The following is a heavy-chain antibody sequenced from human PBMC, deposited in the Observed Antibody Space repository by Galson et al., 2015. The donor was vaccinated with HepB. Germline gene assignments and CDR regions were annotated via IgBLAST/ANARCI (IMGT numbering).Heavy chain of an antibody. CDR3: AKAYYDFWSGYYTGPYYYYYYMDV. V-gene: IGHV3-30*18. CDR1: GFTFSSYG. J-gene: IGHJ6*03. D-gene: IGHD3-3*01. Sequence: SLRLSCAASGFTFSSYGMHWVRQAPGKGLEWVAVISYDGSNKYYADSVKGRFTISRDNSKNTLYLQMNSLRAEDTAVYYCAKAYYDFWSGYYTGPYYYYYYMDVWGQGTLVTVSS. CDR2: ISYDGSNK.